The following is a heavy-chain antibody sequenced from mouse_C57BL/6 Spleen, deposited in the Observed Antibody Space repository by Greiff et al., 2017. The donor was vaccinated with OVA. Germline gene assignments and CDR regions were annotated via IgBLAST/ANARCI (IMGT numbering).Heavy chain of an antibody. CDR3: ARYYYGSSYVPFDY. J-gene: IGHJ2*01. CDR1: GYAFSSYW. Sequence: VQLQESGAELVKPGASVKISCKASGYAFSSYWMNWVKQRPGKGLEWIGQIYPGDGDTNYNGKFKGKATLTADKSSSTAYMQLSSLTSEDSAVYFCARYYYGSSYVPFDYWGQGTTLTVSS. V-gene: IGHV1-80*01. CDR2: IYPGDGDT. D-gene: IGHD1-1*01.